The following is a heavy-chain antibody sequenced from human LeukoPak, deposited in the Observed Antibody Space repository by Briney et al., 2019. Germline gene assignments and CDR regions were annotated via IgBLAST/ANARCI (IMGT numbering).Heavy chain of an antibody. V-gene: IGHV1-18*01. CDR1: GYTFTSYG. J-gene: IGHJ4*02. CDR3: ARGGRGDILTGYYSL. D-gene: IGHD3-9*01. Sequence: ASVKVSCKASGYTFTSYGISRVRQAPGQGLEWMGWISAYNGNTNYAQKLQGRVTMTTDTSTSTAYMELRSLRSDDTAVYYCARGGRGDILTGYYSLWGQGTLVTVSS. CDR2: ISAYNGNT.